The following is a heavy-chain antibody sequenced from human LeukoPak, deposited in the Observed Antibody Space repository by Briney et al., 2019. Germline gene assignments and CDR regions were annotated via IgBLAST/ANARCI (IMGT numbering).Heavy chain of an antibody. CDR3: ARRRVTVVRGVDITSYYFDY. CDR1: GFTFDDYG. V-gene: IGHV3-20*04. J-gene: IGHJ4*02. Sequence: GGSLRLSCAASGFTFDDYGMSWVRQAPGKGLEWVSGINWNGGSTGYADSVKGRFTISRDNAKNSLYLQMNNLRAEDTALYYCARRRVTVVRGVDITSYYFDYCGQGTLVTVSS. D-gene: IGHD3-10*01. CDR2: INWNGGST.